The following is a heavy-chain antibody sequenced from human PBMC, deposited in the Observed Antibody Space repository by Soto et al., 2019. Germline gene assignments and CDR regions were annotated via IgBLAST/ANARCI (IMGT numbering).Heavy chain of an antibody. J-gene: IGHJ3*02. CDR1: GFTFSSYA. CDR2: ISGSGGST. Sequence: GGSLRLSCAASGFTFSSYAMSWVRQAPGKGLEWVSAISGSGGSTYYADSVKGRFTISRDNSKNTLYLQMNSLRAEDTAVYYCAKDSVEAITMIVVALDAFDIWGQGTMVTVSS. D-gene: IGHD3-22*01. V-gene: IGHV3-23*01. CDR3: AKDSVEAITMIVVALDAFDI.